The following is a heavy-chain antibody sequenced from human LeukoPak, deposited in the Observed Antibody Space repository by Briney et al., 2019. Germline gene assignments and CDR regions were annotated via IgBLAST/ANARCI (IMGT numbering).Heavy chain of an antibody. D-gene: IGHD3-9*01. CDR2: INPNSGGT. Sequence: ASVKVSCKASGYTFTCYYMHWVRQAPGQGLEWMGRINPNSGGTNYAQKFQGRVTMTRDTSISTAYMELSRLRSDDTAVYYCARQRVLTAIGPWFDPWGQGTLVTVSS. J-gene: IGHJ5*02. V-gene: IGHV1-2*06. CDR1: GYTFTCYY. CDR3: ARQRVLTAIGPWFDP.